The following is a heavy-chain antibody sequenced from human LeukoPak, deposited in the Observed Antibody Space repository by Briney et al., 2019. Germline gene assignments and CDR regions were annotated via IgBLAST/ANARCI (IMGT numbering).Heavy chain of an antibody. CDR1: GGSISSSSYY. D-gene: IGHD6-19*01. CDR3: ARGKRQWLPKSWFDP. CDR2: IYYSGST. Sequence: SETLSLTCTVSGGSISSSSYYWGWIRQPPGKGLEWIGSIYYSGSTYYNPSLKSRVTISVDTSKNQFSLKLSSVTAADTAVYYCARGKRQWLPKSWFDPWGQGTLVTVSS. V-gene: IGHV4-39*07. J-gene: IGHJ5*02.